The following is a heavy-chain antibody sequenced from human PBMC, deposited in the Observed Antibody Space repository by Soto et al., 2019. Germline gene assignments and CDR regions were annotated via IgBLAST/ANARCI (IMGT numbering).Heavy chain of an antibody. V-gene: IGHV3-30-3*01. Sequence: RVLRLSCAASGFTFSRYAMHWVRQAPGKGLEWVAVISYDGSNKYYADSVKGRFTISRDNSKNTLYLQMNSLRAEDTAVYYCARDSVLPIAVAGSGYFDYWGQGTLVTVSS. J-gene: IGHJ4*02. CDR2: ISYDGSNK. CDR3: ARDSVLPIAVAGSGYFDY. D-gene: IGHD6-19*01. CDR1: GFTFSRYA.